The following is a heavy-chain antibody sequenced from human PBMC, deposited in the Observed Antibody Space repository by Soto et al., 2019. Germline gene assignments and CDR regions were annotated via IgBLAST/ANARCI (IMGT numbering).Heavy chain of an antibody. CDR3: ARLGFGELLTYYYYGMDV. D-gene: IGHD3-10*01. CDR1: GYTFTSYG. CDR2: ISAYNGNT. Sequence: QVQLVQSGAEVKKPGASVKVSCKASGYTFTSYGISWVRQAPGQGLEWMGWISAYNGNTNYAQKLQGRVTMTTDTSTSTAYMELRSLGSDDTAVYYCARLGFGELLTYYYYGMDVWGQGTTVTVSS. V-gene: IGHV1-18*01. J-gene: IGHJ6*02.